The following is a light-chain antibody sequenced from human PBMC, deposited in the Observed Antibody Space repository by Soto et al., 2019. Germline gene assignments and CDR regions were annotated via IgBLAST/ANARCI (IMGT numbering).Light chain of an antibody. Sequence: SVLTQSPATLSLSPGARATLSCRASPSVSNSLAWYQHKPGQAPRLLIYDASNRATGVPTRFSGSGSGTDFTLTISSLEPEDFAVYYCQQRNKWPPVTFGGGTRVEIK. CDR2: DAS. CDR3: QQRNKWPPVT. J-gene: IGKJ4*01. V-gene: IGKV3-11*01. CDR1: PSVSNS.